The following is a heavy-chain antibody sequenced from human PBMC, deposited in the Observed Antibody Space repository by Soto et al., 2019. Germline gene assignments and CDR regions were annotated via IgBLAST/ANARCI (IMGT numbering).Heavy chain of an antibody. D-gene: IGHD2-2*01. CDR2: ISYDGSNK. J-gene: IGHJ6*02. Sequence: GGSLRLSCAASGFTFSSYGMHWVRQAPGKGLEWVAVISYDGSNKYYADSVKGRFTISRDNSKNTLYLQMNSLRAEDTAVYYCAKDQADIVVVPAAPRGYYYYGMDVWGQGTTVTVSS. V-gene: IGHV3-30*18. CDR1: GFTFSSYG. CDR3: AKDQADIVVVPAAPRGYYYYGMDV.